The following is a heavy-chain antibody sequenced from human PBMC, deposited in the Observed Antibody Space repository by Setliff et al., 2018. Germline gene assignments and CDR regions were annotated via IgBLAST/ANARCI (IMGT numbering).Heavy chain of an antibody. D-gene: IGHD6-13*01. V-gene: IGHV1-18*04. Sequence: ASVKVSCKASGYTFIGYYIHWVRQAPGQGLEWMGWISTNNGKTEYSQKVQGRVTMTTDRSTSTIYMELRSLRSDDTAMYYCARDAPYTNTWRYFDHWGQGTLVTVSS. CDR3: ARDAPYTNTWRYFDH. CDR2: ISTNNGKT. CDR1: GYTFIGYY. J-gene: IGHJ4*02.